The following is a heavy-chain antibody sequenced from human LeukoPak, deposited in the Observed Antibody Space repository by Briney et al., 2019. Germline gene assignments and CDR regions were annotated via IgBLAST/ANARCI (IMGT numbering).Heavy chain of an antibody. V-gene: IGHV4-4*07. CDR2: IYTSGST. Sequence: PSETLSLTCTVSGGSISSYYWSWIRQPAGKGLEWIGRIYTSGSTNYNPSLKSRVTMSVDTSKNQFSLRLSSVTAADTAVYYCARDPSYGSGRNWFDPWGQGTLVTVSS. CDR3: ARDPSYGSGRNWFDP. CDR1: GGSISSYY. J-gene: IGHJ5*02. D-gene: IGHD3-10*01.